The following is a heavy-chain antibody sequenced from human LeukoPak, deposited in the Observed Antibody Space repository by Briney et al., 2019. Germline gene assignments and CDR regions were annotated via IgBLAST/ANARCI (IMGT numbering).Heavy chain of an antibody. D-gene: IGHD3-16*01. Sequence: ASVKVSCKASGYTFTSYYMHWVRQAPGQGLEWMGIINPSGGSTSYAQKFQGRVTMTRDTSTSTVYMELSSLRAEDTAVYYCARVMGRYATDYWGQGTLVTVSS. V-gene: IGHV1-46*01. CDR2: INPSGGST. J-gene: IGHJ4*02. CDR3: ARVMGRYATDY. CDR1: GYTFTSYY.